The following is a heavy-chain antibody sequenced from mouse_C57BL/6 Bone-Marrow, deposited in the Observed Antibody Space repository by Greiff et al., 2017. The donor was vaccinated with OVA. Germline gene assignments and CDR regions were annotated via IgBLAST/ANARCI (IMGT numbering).Heavy chain of an antibody. CDR2: IDPEDGDT. J-gene: IGHJ1*03. D-gene: IGHD2-1*01. V-gene: IGHV14-1*01. CDR3: TTIYYGNHWYFDV. CDR1: GFNIKDYY. Sequence: VQLQQSGAELVRPGASVKLSCTASGFNIKDYYMHWVKQRPEQGLEWIGRIDPEDGDTEYAPKFQGKATMTAATSSNTAYLQLSSLSSEDTAVYYCTTIYYGNHWYFDVWGTGTTVTVSS.